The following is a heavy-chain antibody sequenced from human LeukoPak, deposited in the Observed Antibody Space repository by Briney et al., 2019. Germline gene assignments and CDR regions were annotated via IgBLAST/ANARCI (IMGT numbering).Heavy chain of an antibody. V-gene: IGHV1-69*13. CDR1: GGTFSSYA. J-gene: IGHJ6*02. D-gene: IGHD2-2*01. CDR2: IIPIFGTA. CDR3: ARVGEGDIVVVPAASPRYYYYYGMDV. Sequence: SVKVSCKASGGTFSSYAISWVRQAPGQGLEWMGGIIPIFGTANYAQKFQGRVTITADESTSTAYMELSSLRSEDTAVYYCARVGEGDIVVVPAASPRYYYYYGMDVWGQGTTVTVSS.